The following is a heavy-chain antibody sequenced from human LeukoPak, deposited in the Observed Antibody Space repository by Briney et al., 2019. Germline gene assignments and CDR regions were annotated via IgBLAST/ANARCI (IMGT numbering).Heavy chain of an antibody. Sequence: GGSLRLTCADSGFTFSSYSMNWVRQAPGKGLEWVASIRQDGGEKSYVDSAEGRFTTSRDNTKNSLYLQMSSLRAEDTAVYYCVRDGTAPGLYFDLWGQGTLVTVSS. J-gene: IGHJ4*01. CDR3: VRDGTAPGLYFDL. V-gene: IGHV3-7*01. CDR2: IRQDGGEK. CDR1: GFTFSSYS. D-gene: IGHD6-13*01.